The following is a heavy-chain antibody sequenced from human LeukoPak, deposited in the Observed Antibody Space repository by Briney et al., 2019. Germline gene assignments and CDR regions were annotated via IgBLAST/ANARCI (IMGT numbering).Heavy chain of an antibody. D-gene: IGHD3-16*02. CDR3: ASGDYLWGSYLGY. CDR2: IYYSGST. V-gene: IGHV4-39*01. J-gene: IGHJ4*02. CDR1: DGSISISRYY. Sequence: SETLSLTCIVSDGSISISRYYWGWIRQPPGKGLEWIGSIYYSGSTNYNPSLKSRVTISVDTSNNQFSLKLSSLTAADTAVYYCASGDYLWGSYLGYWGQGTLVTVSS.